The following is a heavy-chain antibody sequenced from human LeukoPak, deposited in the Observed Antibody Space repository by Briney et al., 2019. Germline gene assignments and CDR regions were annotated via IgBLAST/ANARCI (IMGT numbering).Heavy chain of an antibody. D-gene: IGHD2-2*02. CDR2: IYWNDDK. J-gene: IGHJ4*02. CDR3: AHSRYCSSTSCYKAPFDY. Sequence: SGPTLVKPTQTLTLTCTFSGFSLSTSGVGVGWIRQPPGKALEWLALIYWNDDKRYSPSPKSKLTITKDTSKNQVVLTMTNMDPVDTATYYCAHSRYCSSTSCYKAPFDYWGQGTLVTVSS. V-gene: IGHV2-5*01. CDR1: GFSLSTSGVG.